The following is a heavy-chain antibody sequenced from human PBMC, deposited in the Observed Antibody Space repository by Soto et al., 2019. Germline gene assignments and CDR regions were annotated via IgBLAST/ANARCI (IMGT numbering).Heavy chain of an antibody. CDR2: ISSSSSYI. D-gene: IGHD3-3*01. CDR3: ARDKQYDFCSGYPKWFEP. CDR1: GFTFSSYS. J-gene: IGHJ5*02. Sequence: EVQLVESGGGLVKPGGSLRLSCAASGFTFSSYSMNWVRQAPGKGLEWVSSISSSSSYIYYADSVKGRFTISRDNAKNSLYLQMNSLRAEYTAVYYCARDKQYDFCSGYPKWFEPWGQVTLVTVSS. V-gene: IGHV3-21*01.